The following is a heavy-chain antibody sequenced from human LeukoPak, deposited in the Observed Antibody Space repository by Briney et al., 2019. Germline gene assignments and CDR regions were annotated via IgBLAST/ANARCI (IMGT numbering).Heavy chain of an antibody. CDR3: VRVAVAGNLNNWFDP. CDR1: GFTFSNYG. J-gene: IGHJ5*02. CDR2: IWYDGSNK. V-gene: IGHV3-33*01. D-gene: IGHD6-19*01. Sequence: GRSLRLSCAASGFTFSNYGMHWVRPAPGKGLEWVAVIWYDGSNKYYADSVKGRFTISRDNSKNTLYLQMESLRAEDAAVYYCVRVAVAGNLNNWFDPWGQGALVTVSS.